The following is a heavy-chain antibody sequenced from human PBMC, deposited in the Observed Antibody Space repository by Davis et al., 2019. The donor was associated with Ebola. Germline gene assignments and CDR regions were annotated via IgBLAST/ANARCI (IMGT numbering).Heavy chain of an antibody. V-gene: IGHV3-23*01. CDR1: GFTFNTYG. CDR2: ISSSGSNT. CDR3: ARSRRYSDNSAYYYFDY. J-gene: IGHJ4*02. Sequence: GEALKTSCAASGFTFNTYGMHWVRQAPGKGLEWVSRISSSGSNTYYAGSVKGRFTISRDSSENTVYLQMDSLRAEDTAVYYCARSRRYSDNSAYYYFDYWGQGTLVTVSS. D-gene: IGHD3-22*01.